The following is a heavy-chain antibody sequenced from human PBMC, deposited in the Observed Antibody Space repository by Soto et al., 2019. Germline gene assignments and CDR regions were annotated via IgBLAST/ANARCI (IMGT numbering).Heavy chain of an antibody. V-gene: IGHV4-30-2*01. J-gene: IGHJ5*02. CDR2: IYHSGST. Sequence: QQQLQESGSGLVKPSQNLSLTCAVSGGSISSGGYSGSWIGQRPGKGLEWIGYIYHSGSTYYRPSLKRRVTLSVDRSKNQFSLKLSSVTAADMVVYYLARVPSPWGQGTLVTVSS. CDR1: GGSISSGGYS. CDR3: ARVPSP.